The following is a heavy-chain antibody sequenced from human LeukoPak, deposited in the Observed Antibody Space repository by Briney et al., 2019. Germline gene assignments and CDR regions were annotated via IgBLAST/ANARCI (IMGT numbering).Heavy chain of an antibody. CDR3: AKGGGGRLIYYYYMDV. V-gene: IGHV3-9*03. D-gene: IGHD3-16*01. J-gene: IGHJ6*03. Sequence: PGRSLRLSCAASGFIFDDYAMHWVRQAPGKGLEWVSGITWSSDSIDYADSVKGRFTISRDNAKNSLYLKMNSLRAEDMALYYCAKGGGGRLIYYYYMDVWGKGTTVTVSS. CDR1: GFIFDDYA. CDR2: ITWSSDSI.